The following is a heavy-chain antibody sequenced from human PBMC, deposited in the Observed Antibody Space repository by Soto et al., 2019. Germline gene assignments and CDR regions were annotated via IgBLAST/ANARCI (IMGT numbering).Heavy chain of an antibody. CDR2: IIPILGIA. CDR3: ASDSGNSIVGAYYFDY. CDR1: GGTFSSYT. Sequence: GASVKVSCKAFGGTFSSYTISWVRQAPGQGLEWMGRIIPILGIANYAQKFQGRVTITADKSTSTAYMELSSLRSEDTAVYYCASDSGNSIVGAYYFDYWGQGTLVTVSS. V-gene: IGHV1-69*02. D-gene: IGHD1-26*01. J-gene: IGHJ4*02.